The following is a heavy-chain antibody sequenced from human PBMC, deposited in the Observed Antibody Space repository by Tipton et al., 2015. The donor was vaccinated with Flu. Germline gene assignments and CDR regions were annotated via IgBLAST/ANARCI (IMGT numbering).Heavy chain of an antibody. CDR2: ISYEGSNK. D-gene: IGHD5-12*01. CDR3: AKGERGLRSNDAFDI. Sequence: RSLRLSCAASGFTFSTYGMHWVRQAPGKRLEWVVMISYEGSNKYYADSVKGRFTISRDNSKNTHYLQMNSLRTEDTAEYYLAKGERGLRSNDAFDIWGQGTIVIVSS. V-gene: IGHV3-30*18. CDR1: GFTFSTYG. J-gene: IGHJ3*02.